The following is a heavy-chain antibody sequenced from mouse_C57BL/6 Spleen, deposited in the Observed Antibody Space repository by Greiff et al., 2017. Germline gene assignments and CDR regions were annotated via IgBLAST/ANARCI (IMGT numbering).Heavy chain of an antibody. CDR2: IYPGDGDT. CDR1: GYAFSSSW. Sequence: VKLQQSGPELVKPGASVKISCKASGYAFSSSWMNWVKQRPGKGLEWIGRIYPGDGDTNYNGKFKGKATLTADKSSSTAYMQLSSLTSEDSAVYFCARERTAQAPFAYWGQGTLVTVSA. D-gene: IGHD3-2*02. J-gene: IGHJ3*01. V-gene: IGHV1-82*01. CDR3: ARERTAQAPFAY.